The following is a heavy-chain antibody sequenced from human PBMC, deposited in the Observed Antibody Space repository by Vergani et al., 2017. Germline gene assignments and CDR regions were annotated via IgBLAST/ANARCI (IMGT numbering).Heavy chain of an antibody. CDR3: ARLGSGYDLGYFDY. CDR1: GVTFTGFA. D-gene: IGHD5-12*01. J-gene: IGHJ4*02. CDR2: IIPMFATA. Sequence: QVQLVQSGAEVKKPGSSVKVSCKASGVTFTGFAINWVRQAPGQGLEWMGRIIPMFATANYTQKFQGRITITADESTSTAYMELSSLRSEDTAMYYCARLGSGYDLGYFDYWGQGTLVTVSS. V-gene: IGHV1-69*13.